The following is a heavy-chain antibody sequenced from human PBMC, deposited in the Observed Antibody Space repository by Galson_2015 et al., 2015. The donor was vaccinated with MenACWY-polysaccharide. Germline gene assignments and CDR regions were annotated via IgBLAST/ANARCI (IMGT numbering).Heavy chain of an antibody. Sequence: QSGAEVTKPGGSLKISCKGLGYSFPSYWIGWVRQMPGKGLEWMGIIYPGGSDARFSPSFQGQVTMSVDKSISTAYLQWNSLKASDTAIYYCARITGGEYFQYWGQGALVTV. CDR3: ARITGGEYFQY. CDR2: IYPGGSDA. V-gene: IGHV5-51*03. J-gene: IGHJ1*01. D-gene: IGHD3-10*01. CDR1: GYSFPSYW.